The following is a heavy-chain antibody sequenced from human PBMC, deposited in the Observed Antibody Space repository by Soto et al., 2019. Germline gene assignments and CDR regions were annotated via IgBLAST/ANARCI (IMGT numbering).Heavy chain of an antibody. V-gene: IGHV1-2*04. CDR3: AREGTYSSYYSYYGMDV. J-gene: IGHJ6*02. D-gene: IGHD6-13*01. Sequence: ASLKVSCKASGYTFTGYYMHWVRQAPGQGHKWMGRIDHNSRGTNPAQKVQGWVPMTPDTPISTAYMELSRLRSADTAVYYRAREGTYSSYYSYYGMDVWGQGTTVTVCS. CDR1: GYTFTGYY. CDR2: IDHNSRGT.